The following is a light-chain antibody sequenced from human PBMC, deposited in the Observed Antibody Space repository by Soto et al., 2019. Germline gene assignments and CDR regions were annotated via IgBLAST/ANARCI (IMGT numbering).Light chain of an antibody. V-gene: IGLV2-8*01. CDR2: EVT. J-gene: IGLJ3*02. Sequence: HSALTQPPSASGSPGQSVTISCTGTSSDVGGYNYVSWYQQYPGRAPKLMIYEVTKRPSGVPDRFSGSKSGNTASLTVSGLQAEDEADYYGRSYAASNDFYFVFGGGTKLTVL. CDR1: SSDVGGYNY. CDR3: RSYAASNDFYFV.